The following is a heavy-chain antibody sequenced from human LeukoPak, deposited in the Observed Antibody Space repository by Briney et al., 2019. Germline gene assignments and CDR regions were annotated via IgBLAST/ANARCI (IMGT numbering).Heavy chain of an antibody. CDR3: ARPPNEDTAMGAGAFDI. D-gene: IGHD5-18*01. J-gene: IGHJ3*02. CDR2: IYYSGST. V-gene: IGHV4-30-4*08. CDR1: GGSISSGDYY. Sequence: SETLSLTCTVSGGSISSGDYYWRGIRQPQGKGLEWIGYIYYSGSTYYNPTLKSRFTISVETAKNTFSLKLRSVTAADTAVYYCARPPNEDTAMGAGAFDIWGQGTMVTVSS.